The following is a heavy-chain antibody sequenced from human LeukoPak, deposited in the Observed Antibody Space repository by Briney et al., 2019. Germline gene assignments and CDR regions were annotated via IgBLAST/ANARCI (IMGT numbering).Heavy chain of an antibody. D-gene: IGHD3-22*01. V-gene: IGHV4-59*01. Sequence: SETLSLTCTVSGGSISSYYWSWIRQPPGKGLEWIGYIYYSGSTNYNPSLKSRVTISVDTSKNQFSLKLSSVTAADTAVYYCARDYDSGGYYGRWFDPWGQGTLVTVSS. CDR2: IYYSGST. J-gene: IGHJ5*02. CDR3: ARDYDSGGYYGRWFDP. CDR1: GGSISSYY.